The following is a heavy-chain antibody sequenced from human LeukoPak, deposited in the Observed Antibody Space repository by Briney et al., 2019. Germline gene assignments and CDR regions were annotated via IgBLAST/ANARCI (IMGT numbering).Heavy chain of an antibody. V-gene: IGHV4-38-2*02. D-gene: IGHD3-22*01. CDR1: GYSVSSGYY. J-gene: IGHJ3*02. CDR3: APPGGYDSAFEI. Sequence: SETLSLTCTVSGYSVSSGYYWGWIRQPPGKGLEWIGSMYHSGDTYYNPSLKSRVTISVDTSKNQLSLKLSSVTAADTAVYYRAPPGGYDSAFEIWGQGKMVPV. CDR2: MYHSGDT.